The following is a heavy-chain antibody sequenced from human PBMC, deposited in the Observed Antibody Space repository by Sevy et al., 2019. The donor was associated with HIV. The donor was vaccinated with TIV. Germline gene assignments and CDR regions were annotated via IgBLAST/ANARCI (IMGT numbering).Heavy chain of an antibody. J-gene: IGHJ6*02. CDR2: IKQDGSEK. V-gene: IGHV3-7*01. CDR1: GFTFSSYW. D-gene: IGHD2-2*01. Sequence: GGSLRLSCAASGFTFSSYWMSWVRQAPGKGLEWVANIKQDGSEKYYVHSVKGRFTISRDNAKNSLYLQMNSLRAEETAVYYCARVRCSSTSCFIYYYYYGMDVWGQGTTVTVSS. CDR3: ARVRCSSTSCFIYYYYYGMDV.